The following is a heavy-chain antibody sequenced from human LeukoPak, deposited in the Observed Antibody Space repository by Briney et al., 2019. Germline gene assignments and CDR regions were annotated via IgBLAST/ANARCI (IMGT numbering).Heavy chain of an antibody. V-gene: IGHV4-39*01. D-gene: IGHD1-26*01. Sequence: VQPSETLSLTCTVSGGSISSSGYYWGWIRQPPGKGLERIASIYYSGSTYYNPSLKSRVTISVDTSRNQLSLKLSSLTAADTAVYYCARHEYSGSYYGLSWFDPWGQGTLVTVSS. CDR1: GGSISSSGYY. CDR3: ARHEYSGSYYGLSWFDP. CDR2: IYYSGST. J-gene: IGHJ5*02.